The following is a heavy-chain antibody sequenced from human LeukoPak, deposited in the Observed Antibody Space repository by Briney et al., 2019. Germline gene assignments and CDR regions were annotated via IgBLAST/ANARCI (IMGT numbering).Heavy chain of an antibody. V-gene: IGHV3-11*01. CDR2: ISSSGSTI. CDR1: GFTFSDYY. CDR3: ARGNIVLIATPNWFDP. Sequence: GGSLRLSCAASGFTFSDYYMSWIRQAPGKGLEWVSYISSSGSTIYYADCVKGRFTISRDNAKHSRQLQMNSLRAEDTAVYYCARGNIVLIATPNWFDPWGQGTLVTVSS. D-gene: IGHD2-8*01. J-gene: IGHJ5*02.